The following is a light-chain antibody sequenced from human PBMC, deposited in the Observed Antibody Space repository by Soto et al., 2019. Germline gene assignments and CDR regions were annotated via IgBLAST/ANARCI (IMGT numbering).Light chain of an antibody. CDR1: SSNLGSNS. CDR2: NTY. Sequence: QSVLTQPPSASGTPGQRVIISCSGSSSNLGSNSGNWYQQLPGTAPKLLIYNTYQRPLGVPDRFSGSKSGTSASLAISGLQSEDEGDYCCAAWDDSLNGPVFGGGTKVTVL. J-gene: IGLJ3*02. CDR3: AAWDDSLNGPV. V-gene: IGLV1-44*01.